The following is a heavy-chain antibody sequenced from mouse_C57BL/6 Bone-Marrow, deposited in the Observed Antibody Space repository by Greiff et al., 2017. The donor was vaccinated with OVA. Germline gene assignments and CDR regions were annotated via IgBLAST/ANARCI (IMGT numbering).Heavy chain of an antibody. Sequence: EVQLQESGPGMVKPSQSLSLTCTVTGYSITSGYDWHWIRHFPGNKLEWMGYISYSGSTNYNPSLKSRISITHDTSKNHFFLKLNSVTTEDTATYYCARRTLLRRWYFDVWGTGTTVTVSS. CDR1: GYSITSGYD. CDR3: ARRTLLRRWYFDV. D-gene: IGHD1-2*01. J-gene: IGHJ1*03. V-gene: IGHV3-1*01. CDR2: ISYSGST.